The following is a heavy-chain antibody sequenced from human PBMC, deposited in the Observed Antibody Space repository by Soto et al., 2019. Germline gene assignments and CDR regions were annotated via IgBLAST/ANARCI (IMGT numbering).Heavy chain of an antibody. V-gene: IGHV3-15*07. CDR1: GFTFTNAW. CDR2: IKSKTDGGTT. Sequence: GGSLRLSCAASGFTFTNAWINWVRQAPGKGLEWVGRIKSKTDGGTTDYAEPVKGRFAISRDDSNNVVYLQMNSLKIEDTAVYYCTTDSYSTKIIARFDYGGQGTLVTVSS. CDR3: TTDSYSTKIIARFDY. J-gene: IGHJ4*02. D-gene: IGHD2-8*01.